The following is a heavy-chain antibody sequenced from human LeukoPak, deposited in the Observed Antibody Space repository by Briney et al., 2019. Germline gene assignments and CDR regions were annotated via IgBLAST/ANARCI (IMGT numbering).Heavy chain of an antibody. CDR3: ARDRYFWGIRAMDV. V-gene: IGHV4-39*07. CDR1: GGSISSSSYY. Sequence: PSETLSLTCTVSGGSISSSSYYWGWIRQPPGKGLEWIGSIYYSGSTYYNPSLKSRVTISVDTSKNQFSLKLSSVTAADTAVYYCARDRYFWGIRAMDVWGQGTTVTVSS. D-gene: IGHD3-3*01. CDR2: IYYSGST. J-gene: IGHJ6*02.